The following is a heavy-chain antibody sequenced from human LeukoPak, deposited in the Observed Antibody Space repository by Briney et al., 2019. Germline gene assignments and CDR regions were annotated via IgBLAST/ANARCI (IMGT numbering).Heavy chain of an antibody. J-gene: IGHJ4*02. Sequence: GGSLRLSCAASGFTFSSYGMHLVRQAPGKGLEWVAVISYDGSNKYYADSVKGRFTISRDNSKNTLYLQMNSLRAEDTAVYYCAKGNWNYDYWGQGTLVTVSS. D-gene: IGHD1-7*01. CDR3: AKGNWNYDY. V-gene: IGHV3-30*18. CDR2: ISYDGSNK. CDR1: GFTFSSYG.